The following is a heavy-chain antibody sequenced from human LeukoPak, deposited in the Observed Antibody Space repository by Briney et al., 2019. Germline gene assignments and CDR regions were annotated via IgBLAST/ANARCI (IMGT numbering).Heavy chain of an antibody. CDR1: GYKFTNYW. D-gene: IGHD6-19*01. Sequence: GASLQISCKTSGYKFTNYWISWGRQLPGKGLEWMGTIDPSDSYINYSPSLQGHVTMSVDKSINTAYLQWSSLKASDTAMYYCARLFAGFRSSLDYWGQGTLVTVSS. V-gene: IGHV5-10-1*01. CDR3: ARLFAGFRSSLDY. J-gene: IGHJ4*02. CDR2: IDPSDSYI.